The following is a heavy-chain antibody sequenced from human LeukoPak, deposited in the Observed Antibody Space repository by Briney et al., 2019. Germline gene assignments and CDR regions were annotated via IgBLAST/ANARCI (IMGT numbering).Heavy chain of an antibody. J-gene: IGHJ4*02. Sequence: SETLSLTCFVSGDSITSRSFYWGWLRQPPGKNLEWLGNVYYNGRTSYNPSLKTRVTISVETSRNHFSLKLTSVTAADTAVYYCARRGNGSFYYFDDWGQGTLVTVSS. CDR1: GDSITSRSFY. CDR2: VYYNGRT. CDR3: ARRGNGSFYYFDD. D-gene: IGHD1-26*01. V-gene: IGHV4-39*02.